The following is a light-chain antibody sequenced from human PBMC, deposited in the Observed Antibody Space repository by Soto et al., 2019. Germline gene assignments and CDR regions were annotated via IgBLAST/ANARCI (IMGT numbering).Light chain of an antibody. V-gene: IGKV3D-20*02. J-gene: IGKJ5*01. Sequence: EIVLTQSPGTLSLSPGERATLSCRASQSVSSYYLAWYQQKPGQAPRLLIYGASSRATGVPDRFSGSGSGTEFTLTISSLEPEDFAVYYCQQRNDWPLTFGQGTRLEIK. CDR2: GAS. CDR3: QQRNDWPLT. CDR1: QSVSSYY.